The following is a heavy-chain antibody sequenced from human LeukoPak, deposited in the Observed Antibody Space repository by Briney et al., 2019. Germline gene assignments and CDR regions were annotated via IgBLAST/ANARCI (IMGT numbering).Heavy chain of an antibody. D-gene: IGHD3-9*01. J-gene: IGHJ4*02. V-gene: IGHV1-46*01. CDR3: ARGGILTGYSLFEMGY. CDR2: INPSGGST. CDR1: GYTFTSYG. Sequence: ASVKVSCKASGYTFTSYGTSWVRQAPGQGLEWMGIINPSGGSTSYAQKFQGRVTMTRDTSTSTVYMELSSLRSEDTAVYYCARGGILTGYSLFEMGYWGQGTLVTVSS.